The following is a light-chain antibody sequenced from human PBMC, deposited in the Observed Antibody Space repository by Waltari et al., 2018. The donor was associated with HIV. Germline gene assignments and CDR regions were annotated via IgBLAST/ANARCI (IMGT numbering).Light chain of an antibody. V-gene: IGKV3-11*01. Sequence: DIVLSQSPPTLSLSPGERATLSCRASQSVISYLAWYQQNPGQAPRLLLYAASNRATGIPARFSGSGSGTDFTLTISSLEPEDFAVYYCQQRSNWPSLTFGGGTKVEIK. CDR1: QSVISY. J-gene: IGKJ4*02. CDR3: QQRSNWPSLT. CDR2: AAS.